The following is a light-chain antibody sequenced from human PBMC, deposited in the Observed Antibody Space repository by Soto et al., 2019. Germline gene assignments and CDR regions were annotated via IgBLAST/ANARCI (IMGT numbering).Light chain of an antibody. V-gene: IGKV1-5*03. CDR3: QEYNSYPLT. J-gene: IGKJ4*01. Sequence: DIQMTQSPSTPSASVGDRVTITCRASQSISTWLAWYQKKPWKAPKVLIYTASSLQSGVPSRFSGGGSGTEFSLTISSLQPDDVATYYCQEYNSYPLTFGGGTKVESK. CDR1: QSISTW. CDR2: TAS.